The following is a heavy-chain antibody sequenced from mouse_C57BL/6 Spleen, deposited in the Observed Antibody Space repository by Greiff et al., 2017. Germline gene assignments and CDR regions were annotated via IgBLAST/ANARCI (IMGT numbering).Heavy chain of an antibody. J-gene: IGHJ3*01. CDR2: INPNNGGT. CDR3: ARPYYYGSSRAY. CDR1: GYTFPDYN. V-gene: IGHV1-18*01. D-gene: IGHD1-1*01. Sequence: VQLQQSGPELVKPGASVKIPCKASGYTFPDYNMDWVKQSHGKSLEWIGDINPNNGGTIYNQKFKGKATLTVDKSSSTAYMELRSLTSEDTAVYYCARPYYYGSSRAYWGQGTLVTVSA.